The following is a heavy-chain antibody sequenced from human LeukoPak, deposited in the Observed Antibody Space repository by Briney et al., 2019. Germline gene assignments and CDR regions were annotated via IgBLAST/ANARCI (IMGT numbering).Heavy chain of an antibody. CDR2: IHYSGST. Sequence: SETLSLTCTVSGGSISSYYWSWIRQPPGKGLEWIGYIHYSGSTNYYKPSLKSRVTISVDTSKNQFSLKLSSVTAADTAVYYCARVLRFLEWSHYYYYGMDVWGQGTTVTVSS. D-gene: IGHD3-3*01. J-gene: IGHJ6*02. V-gene: IGHV4-59*12. CDR1: GGSISSYY. CDR3: ARVLRFLEWSHYYYYGMDV.